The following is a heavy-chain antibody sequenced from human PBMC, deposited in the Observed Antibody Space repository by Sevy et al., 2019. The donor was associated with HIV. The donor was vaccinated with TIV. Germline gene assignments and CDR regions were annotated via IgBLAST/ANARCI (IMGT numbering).Heavy chain of an antibody. CDR1: GFTFSSYA. Sequence: GGSLRLYCAASGFTFSSYAMHWVRQAPGKGLEWVAVISYDGSNKYYADSVKGRFTISRDNSKNTLYLQMNSLRAEDTAVYYCARDGGYSSSWSLYYFDNWGQGTLVTVSS. CDR3: ARDGGYSSSWSLYYFDN. CDR2: ISYDGSNK. J-gene: IGHJ4*02. V-gene: IGHV3-30-3*01. D-gene: IGHD6-13*01.